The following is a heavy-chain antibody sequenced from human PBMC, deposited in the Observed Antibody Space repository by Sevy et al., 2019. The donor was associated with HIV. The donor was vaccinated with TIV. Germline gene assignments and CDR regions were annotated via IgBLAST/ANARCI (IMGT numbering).Heavy chain of an antibody. CDR1: GFTFNIYS. V-gene: IGHV3-23*01. CDR2: LSFGCGKI. CDR3: AREGCTKPHDY. D-gene: IGHD2-8*01. Sequence: GGSLRLSCAASGFTFNIYSMSWVRQTPGKGLEWVATLSFGCGKINHADSVKGRFTMSRDDSKNAVYLQMNNLRVEDTAIYYCAREGCTKPHDYWGQGTLLTVSS. J-gene: IGHJ4*02.